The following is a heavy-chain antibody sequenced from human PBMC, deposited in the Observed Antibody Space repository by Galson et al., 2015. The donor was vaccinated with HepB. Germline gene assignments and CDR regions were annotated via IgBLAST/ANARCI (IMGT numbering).Heavy chain of an antibody. CDR1: GFTFSSYA. Sequence: SLRLSCAASGFTFSSYAMNWVRQAPGKGLEWVSGISGGGGSTFYSDSVKGRFTISRDNSKSTLYLQMTSLRAEDTAIYYCASGGKWLVLFPLVYWGQGTLVTVSS. CDR2: ISGGGGST. CDR3: ASGGKWLVLFPLVY. J-gene: IGHJ4*02. V-gene: IGHV3-23*01. D-gene: IGHD6-19*01.